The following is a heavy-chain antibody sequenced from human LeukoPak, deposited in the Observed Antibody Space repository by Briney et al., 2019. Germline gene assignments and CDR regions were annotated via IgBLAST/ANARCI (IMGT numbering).Heavy chain of an antibody. J-gene: IGHJ5*02. Sequence: SVKVSCKASGGTFSSYAISWVRQAPGQGLEWMGGIIPIFGTANYAQKFQGRVTITADESTSTAYMELSSLRSEDTAVYYCARGPTTPTIFGVVTRGWFDPWGQGTLVTVSS. V-gene: IGHV1-69*13. CDR2: IIPIFGTA. D-gene: IGHD3-3*01. CDR3: ARGPTTPTIFGVVTRGWFDP. CDR1: GGTFSSYA.